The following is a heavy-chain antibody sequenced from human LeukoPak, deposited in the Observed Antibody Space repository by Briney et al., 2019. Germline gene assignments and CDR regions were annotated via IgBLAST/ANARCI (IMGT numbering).Heavy chain of an antibody. V-gene: IGHV4-34*01. J-gene: IGHJ4*02. D-gene: IGHD1-26*01. CDR1: GGSFSGYY. Sequence: SETLSLTCAVYGGSFSGYYWSWIRQPPGKGLEWIGEINHSGSTNYNPSLKSRVTISVDTSKNQFSLKLSSVTAADTAVYYCARGGVVVGATNFDYWGQGTLVTVSS. CDR2: INHSGST. CDR3: ARGGVVVGATNFDY.